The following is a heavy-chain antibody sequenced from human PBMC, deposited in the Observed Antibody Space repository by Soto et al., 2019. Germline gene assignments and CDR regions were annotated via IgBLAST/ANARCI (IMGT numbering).Heavy chain of an antibody. Sequence: ASVKVSCKASGYSXTSYAMHWVRQAPGQRLEWMGWINAGNGNTKYSQKFQGRVTITRDTSASTAYMELSSLRSEDTAVYYCARVYCSSTSCYYYYGMDVWGQGTTVTVSS. CDR3: ARVYCSSTSCYYYYGMDV. CDR1: GYSXTSYA. V-gene: IGHV1-3*01. CDR2: INAGNGNT. D-gene: IGHD2-2*01. J-gene: IGHJ6*02.